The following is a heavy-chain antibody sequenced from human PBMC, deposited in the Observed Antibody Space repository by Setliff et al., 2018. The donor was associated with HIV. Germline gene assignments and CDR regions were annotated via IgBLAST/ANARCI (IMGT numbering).Heavy chain of an antibody. D-gene: IGHD3-3*01. CDR1: GYTLTELS. Sequence: GASVKVSCKVSGYTLTELSMHWVRQAPGKGLEWMGGFDPEGGETIYAQKFQGRVTMTEDTSTDTAYMELSSLRSEDTAVYYCATVHGSFWSRFDPWGQGTLVTISS. CDR3: ATVHGSFWSRFDP. V-gene: IGHV1-24*01. CDR2: FDPEGGET. J-gene: IGHJ5*02.